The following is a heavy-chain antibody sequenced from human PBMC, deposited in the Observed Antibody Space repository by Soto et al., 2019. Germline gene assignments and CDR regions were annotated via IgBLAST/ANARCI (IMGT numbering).Heavy chain of an antibody. CDR3: ARDPDSSTYAMDV. Sequence: GGSLRLSCAASGFTFSSYGMHGVRQAPGKGPEWVAVIWSDGSNKDYADSVKGRVTISRDNSKNTLFLQMNSVRAEDTAVYYCARDPDSSTYAMDVWGQGTTVTV. V-gene: IGHV3-33*01. CDR2: IWSDGSNK. CDR1: GFTFSSYG. D-gene: IGHD6-13*01. J-gene: IGHJ6*02.